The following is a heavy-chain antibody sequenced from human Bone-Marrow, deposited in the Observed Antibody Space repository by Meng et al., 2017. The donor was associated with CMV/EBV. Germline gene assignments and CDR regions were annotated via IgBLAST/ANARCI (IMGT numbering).Heavy chain of an antibody. V-gene: IGHV3-15*01. J-gene: IGHJ3*02. Sequence: GESLKISCAASGFTFNNAWMSWVRQAPGKGLEWVGRIKRQTDGGTTDYAAPVKGRFTILRDDSKNTLYLQVNSLKTEDTAVYYCTTDLVSRYFDWLSLFRVLDIWGQGTMVTASS. CDR1: GFTFNNAW. D-gene: IGHD3-9*01. CDR2: IKRQTDGGTT. CDR3: TTDLVSRYFDWLSLFRVLDI.